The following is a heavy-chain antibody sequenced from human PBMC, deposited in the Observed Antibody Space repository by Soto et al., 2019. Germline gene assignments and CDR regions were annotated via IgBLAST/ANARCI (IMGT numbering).Heavy chain of an antibody. Sequence: GGSLRLSCAASGFTFSRYAMHWVRQAPGKELEWVAVISYDGSNKYYADSVKGRFTISRDNSKNTLYLQMNSLRAEDTAVYYCAREAIDYYGSGFANPYYYYYGMDVWGQGTTVTVSS. V-gene: IGHV3-30-3*01. J-gene: IGHJ6*02. CDR1: GFTFSRYA. CDR2: ISYDGSNK. CDR3: AREAIDYYGSGFANPYYYYYGMDV. D-gene: IGHD3-10*01.